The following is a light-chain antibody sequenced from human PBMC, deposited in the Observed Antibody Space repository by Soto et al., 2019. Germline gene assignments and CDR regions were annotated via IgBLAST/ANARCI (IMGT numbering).Light chain of an antibody. CDR3: QQYNHWPRMLS. J-gene: IGKJ4*01. CDR2: ATS. Sequence: EIVLTQSPATLYVSPGERATLSCRAIQSLSSNVAWYQQRPGQAPRLLIYATSSRASDVPARFSGGGSGTEFTLTIASLQSEDFEIYYCQQYNHWPRMLSFGGGTKVDIK. V-gene: IGKV3-15*01. CDR1: QSLSSN.